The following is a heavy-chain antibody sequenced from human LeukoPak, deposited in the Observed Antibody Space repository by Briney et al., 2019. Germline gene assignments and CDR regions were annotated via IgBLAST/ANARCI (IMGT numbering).Heavy chain of an antibody. D-gene: IGHD1-1*01. CDR3: ARLSAAVHLGTFDL. Sequence: SETLSLTCAVSGVSISPYYWAWIRQPPGKGLEWIGYIHTSGSNNQYPSLKSRVTISVDKSKNHFSLRLTSVTAADTAVYYCARLSAAVHLGTFDLWGQGTMVTVSS. CDR1: GVSISPYY. J-gene: IGHJ3*01. V-gene: IGHV4-4*09. CDR2: IHTSGSN.